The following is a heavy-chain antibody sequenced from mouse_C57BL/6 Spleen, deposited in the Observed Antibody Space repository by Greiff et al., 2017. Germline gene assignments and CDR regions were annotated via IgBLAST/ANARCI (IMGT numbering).Heavy chain of an antibody. J-gene: IGHJ4*01. D-gene: IGHD2-4*01. CDR3: ARWYDYDGSAMDY. Sequence: QVQLQQPGAELVKPGASVKVSCKASGYTFSYWMLWVMQRPGQGLDWIGRIHPSDSDTNYNQKFKGKATLAVDKSSSTAYMQLSSLTSEDSAVYYCARWYDYDGSAMDYWGQGTSVTVSS. CDR2: IHPSDSDT. V-gene: IGHV1-74*01. CDR1: GYTFSYW.